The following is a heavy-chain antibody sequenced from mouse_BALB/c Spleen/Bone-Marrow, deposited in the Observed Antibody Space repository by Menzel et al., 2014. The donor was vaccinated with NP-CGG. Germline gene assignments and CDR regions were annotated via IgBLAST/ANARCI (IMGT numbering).Heavy chain of an antibody. CDR1: GYTFTSYW. Sequence: VQLKQSGAELAKPGASVKMSCKASGYTFTSYWMHWVKQRPGQGLEWIGYINPSTGYTEYNQKFKDKATLTADKSSSTAYMQLSSLTAEDSAVYYCATGTYYFDYWGQVTTLTVSS. J-gene: IGHJ2*01. D-gene: IGHD4-1*01. V-gene: IGHV1-7*01. CDR2: INPSTGYT. CDR3: ATGTYYFDY.